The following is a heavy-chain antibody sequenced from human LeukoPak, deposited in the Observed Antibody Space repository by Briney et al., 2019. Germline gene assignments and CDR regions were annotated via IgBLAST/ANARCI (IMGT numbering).Heavy chain of an antibody. CDR1: GFTFSNYA. D-gene: IGHD3-16*01. CDR3: ARNSVGGSFFDY. CDR2: VSSDGGKK. V-gene: IGHV3-30-3*01. Sequence: GGSLRLSCATSGFTFSNYAMHWVRQAPGKGLEWVAVVSSDGGKKYYADSVKGRFTISRDNSKNTLYLQMNSLRPEDTAVYYCARNSVGGSFFDYWGQGILVTVSS. J-gene: IGHJ4*02.